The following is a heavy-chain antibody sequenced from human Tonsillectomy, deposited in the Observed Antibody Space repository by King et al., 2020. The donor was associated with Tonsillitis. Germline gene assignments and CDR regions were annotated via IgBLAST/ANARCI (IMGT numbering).Heavy chain of an antibody. V-gene: IGHV3-7*03. J-gene: IGHJ4*01. Sequence: VQLVESGGGLVQPGGSLRLSCEASGFTFSSYWMGWVRQAPGKGLEGVGNIRQEGSETLYVDSVKGRFTISRDNAKNSLYLQMNSLRAEDTAVYYCAKHGWYHFDYWGHGTLVTVSS. CDR1: GFTFSSYW. CDR2: IRQEGSET. CDR3: AKHGWYHFDY. D-gene: IGHD6-19*01.